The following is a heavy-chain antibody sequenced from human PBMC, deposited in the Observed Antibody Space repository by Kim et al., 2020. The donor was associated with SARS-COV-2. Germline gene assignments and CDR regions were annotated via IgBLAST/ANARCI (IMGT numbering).Heavy chain of an antibody. Sequence: GGSLRLSCAASGFTFSDYYMSWIRQAPGKGLEWVSYISSNGSTIYYADSVKGRFTISRDNAKNSLYLQMNSLRAEDTAVYYCAGAPVDTAMTWLVYFDYWGQGTLVTVSS. CDR3: AGAPVDTAMTWLVYFDY. CDR1: GFTFSDYY. V-gene: IGHV3-11*01. J-gene: IGHJ4*02. CDR2: ISSNGSTI. D-gene: IGHD5-18*01.